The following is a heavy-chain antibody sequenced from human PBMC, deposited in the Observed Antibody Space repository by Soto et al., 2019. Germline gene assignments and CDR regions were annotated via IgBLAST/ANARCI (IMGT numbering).Heavy chain of an antibody. CDR3: ARVEYGDLVYVAY. D-gene: IGHD4-17*01. V-gene: IGHV1-18*01. J-gene: IGHJ4*02. Sequence: QVHLVQSGAELRKPGASLKVSCKASGYTFSNYRITWVRQAPGQGLEWMGWISVFNGNTDYEEKFQDRVAMTTDTSTATAYMELRSLRSDDTAVYYCARVEYGDLVYVAYWGQGTLVIVSS. CDR1: GYTFSNYR. CDR2: ISVFNGNT.